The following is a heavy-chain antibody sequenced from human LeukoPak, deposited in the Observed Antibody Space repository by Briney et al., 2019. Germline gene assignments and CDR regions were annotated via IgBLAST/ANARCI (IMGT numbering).Heavy chain of an antibody. CDR3: ARGRYCSADICTGGDSFDI. CDR2: KYARGSS. D-gene: IGHD2-15*01. J-gene: IGHJ3*02. CDR1: GGSISNYY. Sequence: SETLSLTCTVSGGSISNYYWSWIRQPAGKGLEWIGRKYARGSSNYNPPVQSRVTMSVDTSKNQFSLKLRSVTAADTAVYYCARGRYCSADICTGGDSFDIWGQGTMVSISP. V-gene: IGHV4-4*07.